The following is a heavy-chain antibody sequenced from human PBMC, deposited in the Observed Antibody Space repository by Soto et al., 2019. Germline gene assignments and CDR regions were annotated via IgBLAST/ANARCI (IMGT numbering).Heavy chain of an antibody. D-gene: IGHD3-10*01. CDR1: GFTFSSYA. V-gene: IGHV3-23*01. CDR3: AKDQYYYGSGSYMAY. CDR2: ISGSGGST. Sequence: GGSLRLSCAASGFTFSSYAMSWVRQAPGKGLEWVSAISGSGGSTYYADSVKGRFTISRDNSKNTLYLQMNSLGAEDTAVYYCAKDQYYYGSGSYMAYWGQGTLVTVSS. J-gene: IGHJ4*02.